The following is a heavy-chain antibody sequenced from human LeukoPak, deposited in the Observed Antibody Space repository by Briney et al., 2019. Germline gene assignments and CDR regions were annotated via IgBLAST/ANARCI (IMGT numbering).Heavy chain of an antibody. CDR1: GGSISSSSYY. V-gene: IGHV4-39*07. CDR2: IYYSGST. J-gene: IGHJ6*03. CDR3: ARDGGNMDV. D-gene: IGHD3-16*01. Sequence: PSETLSLTCTVSGGSISSSSYYWGWIRQPPGKGLEWIGSIYYSGSTYYNPSLKSRVTISVDTSKNQFSLKLSSVTAADTAVCYCARDGGNMDVWGKGTTVTVSS.